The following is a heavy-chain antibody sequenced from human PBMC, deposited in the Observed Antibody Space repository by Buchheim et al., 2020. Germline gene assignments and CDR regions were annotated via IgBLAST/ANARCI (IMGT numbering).Heavy chain of an antibody. Sequence: QVQLVQSGAEVKKPGASVKVSCKASGYTFTGYYMHWVRQAPGQGLEWMGWINPNSGGTNYAQKLQGWVTMTRDTSISTAYMELSRLRSDDTAVYYCAREVGATLGGPHYFYYGMDVWGQGTT. D-gene: IGHD1-26*01. V-gene: IGHV1-2*04. J-gene: IGHJ6*02. CDR2: INPNSGGT. CDR1: GYTFTGYY. CDR3: AREVGATLGGPHYFYYGMDV.